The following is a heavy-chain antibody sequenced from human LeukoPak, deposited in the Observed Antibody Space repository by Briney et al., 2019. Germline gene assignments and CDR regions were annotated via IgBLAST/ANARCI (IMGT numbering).Heavy chain of an antibody. D-gene: IGHD6-13*01. CDR2: INHSGST. CDR1: GGSFSGYY. Sequence: SETLSLTCAVYGGSFSGYYWSWIRQPPGKGLEWIGEINHSGSTNYNPSLKSRVTISVDTSKNQFSLKLSSVTAADTAVYYCARGRRLVAHSSSFGYWGQGTLVTVSS. CDR3: ARGRRLVAHSSSFGY. J-gene: IGHJ4*02. V-gene: IGHV4-34*01.